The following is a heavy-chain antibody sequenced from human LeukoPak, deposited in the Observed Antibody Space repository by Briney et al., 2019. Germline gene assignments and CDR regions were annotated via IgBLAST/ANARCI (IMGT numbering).Heavy chain of an antibody. CDR3: AKAVRGVITGFEY. D-gene: IGHD3-10*01. V-gene: IGHV3-23*01. Sequence: NPGGSLRLSCAASGFTFSTYAMSWVRQAPGKGLEWVSGISAGAHNTYYAYYADSVKGRFTISRDNSKNTLYLQMNGLRAEDTAVYYCAKAVRGVITGFEYWGQGTLATVSS. J-gene: IGHJ4*02. CDR2: ISAGAHNTYYA. CDR1: GFTFSTYA.